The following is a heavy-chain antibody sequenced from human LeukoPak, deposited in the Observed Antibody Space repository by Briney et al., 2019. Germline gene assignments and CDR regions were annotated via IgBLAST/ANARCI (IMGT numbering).Heavy chain of an antibody. CDR1: GYTFTSSG. V-gene: IGHV1-18*01. J-gene: IGHJ4*02. D-gene: IGHD4-17*01. CDR3: ARDLGATVTTNF. Sequence: ASVRVSFKASGYTFTSSGITWVRQAPGQGREWMGWISGYNGYTIYAQKLQGRVTITTDTSTGTAYMELRSLRSDDTAVYFCARDLGATVTTNFWGQGTLVTVSS. CDR2: ISGYNGYT.